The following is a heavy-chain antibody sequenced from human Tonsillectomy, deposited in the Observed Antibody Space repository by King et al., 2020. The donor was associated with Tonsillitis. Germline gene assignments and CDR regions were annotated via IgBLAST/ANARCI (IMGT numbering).Heavy chain of an antibody. J-gene: IGHJ4*02. CDR3: ARGIVATVRGYYFDY. CDR1: GGTFSTYA. D-gene: IGHD5-12*01. Sequence: LQLVQSGAEVKKPGSSVKVSCKASGGTFSTYAISWVRQAPGQGLEWMGGFIPIFGTVNYAQKFQGRVTISTDESASTAYMELSSLRSEDTAVYYCARGIVATVRGYYFDYWGQGTLVTVSS. V-gene: IGHV1-69*01. CDR2: FIPIFGTV.